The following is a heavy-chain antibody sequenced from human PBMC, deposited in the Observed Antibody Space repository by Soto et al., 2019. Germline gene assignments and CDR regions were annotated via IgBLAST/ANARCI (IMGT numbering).Heavy chain of an antibody. Sequence: GASVKVSCKASGYTFTSYGISWVRQAPGQGLEWMGWISAYNGNTNYAQKLQGRVTMTTDTSTSTAYMELRSLRSDDTAVYYCARDQGQRITIFGVVIVGDPDFGYWGQGTLVTVPS. D-gene: IGHD3-3*01. CDR2: ISAYNGNT. CDR1: GYTFTSYG. V-gene: IGHV1-18*01. CDR3: ARDQGQRITIFGVVIVGDPDFGY. J-gene: IGHJ4*02.